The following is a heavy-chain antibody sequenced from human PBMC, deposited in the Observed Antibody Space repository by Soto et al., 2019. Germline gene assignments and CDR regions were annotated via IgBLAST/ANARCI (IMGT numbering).Heavy chain of an antibody. J-gene: IGHJ4*02. D-gene: IGHD3-16*01. CDR2: ISGSGGST. V-gene: IGHV3-23*01. CDR3: ARPLGDYTRAGPGY. Sequence: GGSLRLSCAASGFTFSSYAMSWVRQAPGKGLEWVSGISGSGGSTYYADSVKGRVTISSDNSKTRLYLQMNSMRADDTAVYYCARPLGDYTRAGPGYWGQGTLVTVSS. CDR1: GFTFSSYA.